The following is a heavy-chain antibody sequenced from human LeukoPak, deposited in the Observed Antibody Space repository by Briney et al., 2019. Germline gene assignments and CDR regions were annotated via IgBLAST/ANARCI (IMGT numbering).Heavy chain of an antibody. Sequence: GGSLRLFCAASGFTFSGSAMHWVRQASGKGLEWVGRIRSKANSYATAYAASVKGRFTISRDDSKNTAYLQMNSLKTEDTAVYSCTSPGIAAAGGQGTLVTVSS. CDR2: IRSKANSYAT. J-gene: IGHJ4*02. CDR1: GFTFSGSA. D-gene: IGHD6-13*01. CDR3: TSPGIAAA. V-gene: IGHV3-73*01.